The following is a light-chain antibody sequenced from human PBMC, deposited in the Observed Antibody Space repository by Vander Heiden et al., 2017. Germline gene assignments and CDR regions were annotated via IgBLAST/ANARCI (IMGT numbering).Light chain of an antibody. CDR1: QSVSSSY. J-gene: IGKJ2*01. CDR3: QQDGSSPHT. Sequence: EIVLTKSPGPLSLSPGERATLSCRASQSVSSSYLAWYQQKPGQAPRLLIYGASSRATGIPDRFSGSGSGTDFTLTISRLEAEDVAVYYCQQDGSSPHTFGQGTKMEIK. CDR2: GAS. V-gene: IGKV3-20*01.